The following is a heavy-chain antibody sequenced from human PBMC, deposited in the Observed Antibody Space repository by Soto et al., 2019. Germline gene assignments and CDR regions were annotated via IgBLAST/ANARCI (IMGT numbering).Heavy chain of an antibody. J-gene: IGHJ4*02. Sequence: VPLVESGGGVVQPGRSLRLSCAASGFTFSSYGMRWVRQAPGKGLEWVAVIWYDGSNKYYADSVKGRFTISRDNSKNTLYLQMNSLRAEDTAVYYCARVATVTSSFDYWGQGTLVTVSS. CDR3: ARVATVTSSFDY. V-gene: IGHV3-33*01. CDR2: IWYDGSNK. D-gene: IGHD4-17*01. CDR1: GFTFSSYG.